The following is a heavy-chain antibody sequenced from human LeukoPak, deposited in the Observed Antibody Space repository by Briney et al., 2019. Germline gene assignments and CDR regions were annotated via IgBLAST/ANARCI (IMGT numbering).Heavy chain of an antibody. CDR3: ATSYRGKYRAFDT. Sequence: GGSLRLSCAASGFTFSSYWMHWVRQVPGRGLVWVSRVNSDGYSISYADSVKGRFTISRDNAKSTLYLQMNSLRAEDTAVYYCATSYRGKYRAFDTWGQGTMVTVSS. CDR2: VNSDGYSI. D-gene: IGHD1-26*01. CDR1: GFTFSSYW. J-gene: IGHJ3*02. V-gene: IGHV3-74*01.